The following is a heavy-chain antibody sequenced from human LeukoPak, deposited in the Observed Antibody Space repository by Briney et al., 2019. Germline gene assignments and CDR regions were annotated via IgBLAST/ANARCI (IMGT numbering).Heavy chain of an antibody. D-gene: IGHD6-19*01. V-gene: IGHV3-64D*06. CDR3: VRDTNNPGVAGGDY. CDR2: ISSSGGTT. Sequence: PGGSLRLSCSASGFTFSNYPMHWVRQAPGKGLKFVSSISSSGGTTYYAASVKGRFTISRDNSKNTLFLQMNSLRPEDTAVYYCVRDTNNPGVAGGDYWGQGALVTVSS. CDR1: GFTFSNYP. J-gene: IGHJ4*02.